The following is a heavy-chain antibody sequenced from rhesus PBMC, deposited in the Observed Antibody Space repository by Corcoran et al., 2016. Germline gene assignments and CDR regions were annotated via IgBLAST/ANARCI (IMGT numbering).Heavy chain of an antibody. CDR1: GGSISSGYYY. V-gene: IGHV4-122*02. Sequence: QVQLQESGPGLVKPSETLSLTCAVSGGSISSGYYYWSWIRPPPGKGLEWIGYMTNSGSTSYNPSRKSRVTISRDTYKNQFSLKLSSVTAADTAVYYCARYDSGYSDYWGQGVLVTVSS. J-gene: IGHJ4*01. CDR2: MTNSGST. CDR3: ARYDSGYSDY. D-gene: IGHD3-28*01.